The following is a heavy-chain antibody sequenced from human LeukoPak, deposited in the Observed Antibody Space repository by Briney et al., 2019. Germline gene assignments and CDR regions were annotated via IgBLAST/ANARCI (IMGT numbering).Heavy chain of an antibody. J-gene: IGHJ4*02. CDR1: GGSISTTNW. D-gene: IGHD2-8*01. CDR3: SRENGAFSPFGF. V-gene: IGHV4-4*02. Sequence: PSETLSLTCGVSGGSISTTNWWSWVRQSPGQGLEWIGEVSLSGLTNYSPSLSGRVTMSLDKPKNQLSLNLSSVTAADTAVYYCSRENGAFSPFGFWGQGTLVTVPS. CDR2: VSLSGLT.